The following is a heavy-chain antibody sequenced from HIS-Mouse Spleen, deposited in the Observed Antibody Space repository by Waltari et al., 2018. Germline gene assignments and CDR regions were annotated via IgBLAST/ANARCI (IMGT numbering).Heavy chain of an antibody. CDR2: IWYDGNNK. CDR3: AKGGGYCSGGSCYYFDY. J-gene: IGHJ4*02. CDR1: GFTFSSYG. D-gene: IGHD2-15*01. V-gene: IGHV3-33*06. Sequence: QVQLVESGGGVVQPGRSLRLSCAASGFTFSSYGMHWVRQAPGQGLEWVAVIWYDGNNKYYADSVKGRFTISRDNSKNTLYLQMNSLRAEDTAVYYCAKGGGYCSGGSCYYFDYWGQGTLVTVSS.